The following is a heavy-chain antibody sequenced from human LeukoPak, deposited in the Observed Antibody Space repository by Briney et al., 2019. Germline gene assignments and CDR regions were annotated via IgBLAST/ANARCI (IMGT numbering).Heavy chain of an antibody. CDR3: AATPAPGSYWFEYYYGMDV. Sequence: ASVKVSCKASGYTFTSYGISWVRQAPGQGLEWMGWISAYNGNTNYAQKLQGRVTMTTDTSTSTAYMELRSLRSDDTAVYYCAATPAPGSYWFEYYYGMDVWGQGTTVTVSS. CDR1: GYTFTSYG. V-gene: IGHV1-18*01. D-gene: IGHD1-26*01. CDR2: ISAYNGNT. J-gene: IGHJ6*02.